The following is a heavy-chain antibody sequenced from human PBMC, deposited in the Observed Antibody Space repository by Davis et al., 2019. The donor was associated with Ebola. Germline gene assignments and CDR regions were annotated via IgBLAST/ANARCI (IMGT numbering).Heavy chain of an antibody. V-gene: IGHV1-3*01. D-gene: IGHD1-1*01. Sequence: ASVKASCKASGYTFTSYAMHWVRQAPGQRLEWMGWINAGNGNTKYSQKFQGRVTMTRDTSTSTVYMELSSLRSEDTAVYYCARALGTGTPYGMDVWGKGTTVTVSS. CDR1: GYTFTSYA. CDR2: INAGNGNT. CDR3: ARALGTGTPYGMDV. J-gene: IGHJ6*04.